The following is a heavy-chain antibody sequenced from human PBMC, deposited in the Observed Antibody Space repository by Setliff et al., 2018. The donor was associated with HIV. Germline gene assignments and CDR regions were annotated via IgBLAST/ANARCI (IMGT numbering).Heavy chain of an antibody. CDR2: IYYSGST. CDR1: GGSIRSSSSY. D-gene: IGHD2-15*01. Sequence: KASGTLSLTCTVSGGSIRSSSSYWGWLRQPPGKGLEWIGLIYYSGSTYYKPSLKSRVTISVDTSKNQFPLKLNSVTAADTAMYYCARVVDADYLDYWGQGTPVTV. V-gene: IGHV4-39*01. J-gene: IGHJ4*02. CDR3: ARVVDADYLDY.